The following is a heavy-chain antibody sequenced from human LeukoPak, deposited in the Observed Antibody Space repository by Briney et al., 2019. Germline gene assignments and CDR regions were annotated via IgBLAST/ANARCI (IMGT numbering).Heavy chain of an antibody. CDR2: IHYSGST. V-gene: IGHV4-59*01. CDR3: ARLGRKTTVVPPDFDC. J-gene: IGHJ4*02. Sequence: SETLSLTCTVSGGSISSDCWSWVRQPPGKGLEWIGYIHYSGSTNYNASLKSRLTMSVDMSKNQFSLKLTSVTAADTAVYYCARLGRKTTVVPPDFDCWGQGTLVTVSS. D-gene: IGHD4-23*01. CDR1: GGSISSDC.